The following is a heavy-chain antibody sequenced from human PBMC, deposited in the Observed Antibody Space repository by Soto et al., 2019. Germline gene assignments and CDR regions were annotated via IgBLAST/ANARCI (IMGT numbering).Heavy chain of an antibody. CDR2: IYYSGST. Sequence: SETLSLTCTVSGGSISSSSYYWGWIRQPPGKGLEWIGSIYYSGSTYYNPSLKSRVTISVDTSKNQFSLKLSSVTAADMAVYYCARLIYDILTGYYYYFDYWGQGTLVTVSS. D-gene: IGHD3-9*01. V-gene: IGHV4-39*01. CDR3: ARLIYDILTGYYYYFDY. CDR1: GGSISSSSYY. J-gene: IGHJ4*02.